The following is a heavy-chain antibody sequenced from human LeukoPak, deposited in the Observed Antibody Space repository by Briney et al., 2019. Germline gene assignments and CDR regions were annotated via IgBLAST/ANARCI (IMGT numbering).Heavy chain of an antibody. J-gene: IGHJ4*02. CDR1: GFTFSSYA. Sequence: PGGSLRLSCAASGFTFSSYAMSWVRQAPGKGLEWVSAISGSGGSTYYADSVKGRFTISRDNFKNTLYLQMNSLRAEDTAVYYCAKDDAGSYVSYFDYWGQGTLVTVSS. CDR3: AKDDAGSYVSYFDY. D-gene: IGHD1-26*01. V-gene: IGHV3-23*01. CDR2: ISGSGGST.